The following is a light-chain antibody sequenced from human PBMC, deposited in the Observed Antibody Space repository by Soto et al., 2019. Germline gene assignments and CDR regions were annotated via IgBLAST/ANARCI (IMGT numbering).Light chain of an antibody. Sequence: EIVLTQSPGTLSLSPGERATLSCRASQSVSSSYLAWYQQKTGQAPRLLIYGASSRATGIPDRFSGSGSGTDFVLTISRLEPEDFAVYYCQQYGLTFGGGTKVDIK. CDR2: GAS. CDR3: QQYGLT. V-gene: IGKV3-20*01. CDR1: QSVSSSY. J-gene: IGKJ4*01.